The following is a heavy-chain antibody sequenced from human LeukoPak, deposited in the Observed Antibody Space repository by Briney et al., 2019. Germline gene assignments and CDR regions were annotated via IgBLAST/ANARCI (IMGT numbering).Heavy chain of an antibody. CDR1: GFTFSSYA. J-gene: IGHJ4*02. D-gene: IGHD3-3*01. CDR3: ARVRLSYDFWSGYEAPFDY. Sequence: GGSLRLSCAASGFTFSSYAMSWVRQAPGKGLEWVSAISGSDGTTFYADSVKGRFTISRDNSKNMLYLQMNSLRSEDTAVYYCARVRLSYDFWSGYEAPFDYWGQGTLVTVSS. V-gene: IGHV3-23*01. CDR2: ISGSDGTT.